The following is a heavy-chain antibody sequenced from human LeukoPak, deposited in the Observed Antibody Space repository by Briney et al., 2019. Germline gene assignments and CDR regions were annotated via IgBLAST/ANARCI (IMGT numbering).Heavy chain of an antibody. J-gene: IGHJ4*02. D-gene: IGHD3-10*01. CDR3: AKFSGKQFDY. CDR1: GFTFSSYG. CDR2: IRYDGSNK. V-gene: IGHV3-30*02. Sequence: PGGSLRLSCEGSGFTFSSYGMHWVRQAPGKGLEWVAFIRYDGSNKYYADSVKGRFTISRDNSKNTLYLQMNSLRAEDTAVYYCAKFSGKQFDYWGQGTLVTVSS.